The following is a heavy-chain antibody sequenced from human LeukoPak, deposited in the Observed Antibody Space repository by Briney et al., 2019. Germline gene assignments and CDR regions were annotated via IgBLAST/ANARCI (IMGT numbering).Heavy chain of an antibody. Sequence: PGGTLRLSCAASGFTFSSYAMSWVRQAPGKGPEWVSAISGSGGSTYYADSVKGRFTISRDNSKNTLYLQMNSLRAEDTAVYYCAREFRGYCSGGSCLYFDYWGQGTLVTVSS. CDR3: AREFRGYCSGGSCLYFDY. D-gene: IGHD2-15*01. CDR1: GFTFSSYA. J-gene: IGHJ4*02. V-gene: IGHV3-23*01. CDR2: ISGSGGST.